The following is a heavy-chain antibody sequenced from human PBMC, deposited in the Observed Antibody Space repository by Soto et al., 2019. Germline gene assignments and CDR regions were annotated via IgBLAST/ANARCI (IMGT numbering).Heavy chain of an antibody. J-gene: IGHJ5*02. CDR1: GGSISSDANF. Sequence: PSETLSLTCTVSGGSISSDANFWSWIRQLPGRGLEWIGYISYTGSTYYTPSLNSRLTISLDTSKNLFSLRLSAVTAADTAVYFCARGSFSGSSSWFDPWGQGTLVTVSS. V-gene: IGHV4-31*03. CDR2: ISYTGST. D-gene: IGHD2-15*01. CDR3: ARGSFSGSSSWFDP.